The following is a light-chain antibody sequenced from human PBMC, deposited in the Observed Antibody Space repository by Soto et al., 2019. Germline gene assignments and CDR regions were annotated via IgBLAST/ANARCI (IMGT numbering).Light chain of an antibody. CDR1: QSVINN. Sequence: EIVMTQSPATLSVSPGERATLSCWASQSVINNLAWYQQKPGQAPRLLIYGASSRATGIPERFSGSGSGTDFTLTISRLEPEAFAVYYCHKYGSFPFTFGQGARLEIK. V-gene: IGKV3-20*01. J-gene: IGKJ5*01. CDR2: GAS. CDR3: HKYGSFPFT.